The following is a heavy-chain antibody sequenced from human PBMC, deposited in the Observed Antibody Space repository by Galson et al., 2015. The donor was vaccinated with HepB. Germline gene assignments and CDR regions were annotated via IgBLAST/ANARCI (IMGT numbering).Heavy chain of an antibody. CDR3: ARVWGNYDDYTVIDNYYYMDI. CDR2: VIPILGLA. CDR1: GGTFGSYT. V-gene: IGHV1-69*10. Sequence: SVKVSCKASGGTFGSYTISWVRQAPGQGLEWVGGVIPILGLAKYAQKFQGRVTITADKSTSTAYMEVRSLRSEDTAVYYCARVWGNYDDYTVIDNYYYMDIWGKGTTVTVSS. J-gene: IGHJ6*03. D-gene: IGHD4-17*01.